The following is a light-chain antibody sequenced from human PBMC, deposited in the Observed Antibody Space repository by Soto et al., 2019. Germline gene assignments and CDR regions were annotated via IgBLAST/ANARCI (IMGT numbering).Light chain of an antibody. CDR1: QSVGHN. Sequence: EIVLTQSPATLSVSPGERATLSCRASQSVGHNFAWYQQKPGQAPRLLIFATSTRATGVPARFSGSGSGTEFTLTISSLQSEDFAGYYCQQYGDWPLTFGGGAKVEIE. CDR3: QQYGDWPLT. J-gene: IGKJ4*01. CDR2: ATS. V-gene: IGKV3-15*01.